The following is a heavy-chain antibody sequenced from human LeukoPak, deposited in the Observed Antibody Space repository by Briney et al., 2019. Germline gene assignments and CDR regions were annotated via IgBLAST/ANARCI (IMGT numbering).Heavy chain of an antibody. Sequence: GGALRLSCAASGFTFSSYAMSWVRQAPGKGLEWVSAISGSGGSTYYADSVKGRFTISRDNSKNTLYLQMNSLRAEDTAVCDCANCGFGELYGYYYYGMDVWGKGTTVTVSS. J-gene: IGHJ6*04. CDR3: ANCGFGELYGYYYYGMDV. CDR1: GFTFSSYA. D-gene: IGHD3-10*01. V-gene: IGHV3-23*01. CDR2: ISGSGGST.